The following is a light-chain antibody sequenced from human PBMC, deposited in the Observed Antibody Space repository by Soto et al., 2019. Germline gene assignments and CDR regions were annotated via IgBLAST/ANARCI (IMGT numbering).Light chain of an antibody. CDR2: GNS. CDR3: QSYDSSLSGSYVV. CDR1: SSNIGAGYD. Sequence: QSVLTQPPSVSAAPGQRVTISCTGSSSNIGAGYDVHWYQQLPGTAPKLLIYGNSNRPSGVPDRFSGSKSGTSASLAITGLQAEDEADYYCQSYDSSLSGSYVVFGGGTKVTVL. J-gene: IGLJ2*01. V-gene: IGLV1-40*01.